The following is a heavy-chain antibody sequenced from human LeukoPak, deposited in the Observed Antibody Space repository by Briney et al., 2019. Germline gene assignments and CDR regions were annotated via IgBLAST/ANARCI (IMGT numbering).Heavy chain of an antibody. CDR1: GGSINTYV. CDR2: ISSGGST. CDR3: ARGSAYYNY. Sequence: SETLSLTCTVSGGSINTYVWSWIRQPPGKGLEWMGYISSGGSTNYNPSLKSRVTISVDTSKNQFSLKLSSVTAADTAVYYCARGSAYYNYWGQGTLVPVSS. V-gene: IGHV4-59*01. D-gene: IGHD3-3*01. J-gene: IGHJ4*02.